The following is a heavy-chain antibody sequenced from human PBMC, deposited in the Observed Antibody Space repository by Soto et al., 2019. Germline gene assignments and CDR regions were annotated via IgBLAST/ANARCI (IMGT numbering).Heavy chain of an antibody. J-gene: IGHJ4*02. CDR3: ARDRVYYYDNSGYYNFDY. D-gene: IGHD3-22*01. CDR2: VSYDGNNQ. CDR1: GFIFSNYA. V-gene: IGHV3-30-3*01. Sequence: QVRLVESGGGVVQPGRSLRVSCAASGFIFSNYAMHWVRQAPGKGLEWVAVVSYDGNNQFYAESVKGRFTISRDSSKTTLYLQMNNLREEDTAVYYCARDRVYYYDNSGYYNFDYWGQGTLVIVSS.